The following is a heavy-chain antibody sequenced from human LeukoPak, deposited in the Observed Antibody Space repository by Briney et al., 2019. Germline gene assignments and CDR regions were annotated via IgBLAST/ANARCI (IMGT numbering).Heavy chain of an antibody. Sequence: GGSLRLSCAASGFTFDDYAMHWVRQAPGKGLEWVSGISWNSGSIGYADSVKGRFTISRDNAKNSLYLQMNSLRAEDTALYCCVKDGNYYGSGSSPGWFDPWGQGALVTVSS. V-gene: IGHV3-9*01. CDR1: GFTFDDYA. CDR3: VKDGNYYGSGSSPGWFDP. D-gene: IGHD3-10*01. J-gene: IGHJ5*02. CDR2: ISWNSGSI.